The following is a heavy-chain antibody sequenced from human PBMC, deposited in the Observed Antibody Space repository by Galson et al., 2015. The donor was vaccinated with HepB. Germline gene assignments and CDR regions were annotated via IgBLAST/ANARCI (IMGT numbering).Heavy chain of an antibody. Sequence: SVKVSCKASGDTFSSYTISWVRQAPGQGLEWMGRIIPMLGTANYAQKFQGRVTITADKSTSTAFMELSSLRFEDTAMYYCALRKSRAYWGQGTLVTVAS. CDR3: ALRKSRAY. J-gene: IGHJ4*02. V-gene: IGHV1-69*08. CDR1: GDTFSSYT. CDR2: IIPMLGTA.